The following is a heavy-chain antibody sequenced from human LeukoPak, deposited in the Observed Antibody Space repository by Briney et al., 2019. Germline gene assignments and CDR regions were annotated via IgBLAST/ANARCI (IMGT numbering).Heavy chain of an antibody. CDR1: GFTFSNYW. D-gene: IGHD6-13*01. V-gene: IGHV3-7*02. CDR3: ARKYSSSWSGCDP. Sequence: PGGSLRLSCAASGFTFSNYWMTWVRQAPGKGLEWVANIKHDGGEKYYVDSVKGRFTISRDNAKNSLYLQMNSLRAEDTAVYYYARKYSSSWSGCDPWGQGTLVTVSS. J-gene: IGHJ5*02. CDR2: IKHDGGEK.